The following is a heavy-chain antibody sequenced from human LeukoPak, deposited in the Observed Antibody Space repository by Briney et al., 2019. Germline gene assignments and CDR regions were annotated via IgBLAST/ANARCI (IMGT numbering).Heavy chain of an antibody. Sequence: GGSLRLSCAASRFTFSSYWMHWVRQAPGKGLVWVSRINSDGSSTSYADSVKGRFTISRDNAKNTLYLQMNSLRAEDTAVYYCARDGPVLRYFDWLLMGSGYFDYWGQGTLVTVSS. CDR2: INSDGSST. CDR3: ARDGPVLRYFDWLLMGSGYFDY. CDR1: RFTFSSYW. V-gene: IGHV3-74*01. D-gene: IGHD3-9*01. J-gene: IGHJ4*02.